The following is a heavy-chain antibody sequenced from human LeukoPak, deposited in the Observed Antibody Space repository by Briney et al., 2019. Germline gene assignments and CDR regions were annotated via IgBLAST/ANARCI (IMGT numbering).Heavy chain of an antibody. V-gene: IGHV3-43*01. CDR3: ATDSRPNNIKMVREVIIHYRYLDV. Sequence: PGGALRLSCAASGFAFYDYTVHSVRHTPGRGLEWVSPIIWDGDSTYYADSVKGRFTISRENIQKSLYLEMNRLRIADSALYFCATDSRPNNIKMVREVIIHYRYLDVWGKGETVTVSS. D-gene: IGHD3-10*01. J-gene: IGHJ6*03. CDR2: IIWDGDST. CDR1: GFAFYDYT.